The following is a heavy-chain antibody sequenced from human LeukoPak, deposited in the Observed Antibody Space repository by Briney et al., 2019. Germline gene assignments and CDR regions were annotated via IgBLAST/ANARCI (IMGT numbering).Heavy chain of an antibody. Sequence: SVKVSCKASGGTFSSYAISWVRQAPGQGLEWMGGIIPVFGTANYAQKFQGRVTITADKSRSTAYMELSSLRSEDTAVYYCARGDGSGSYYCVYWGQGTLVTVSS. V-gene: IGHV1-69*06. J-gene: IGHJ4*02. CDR2: IIPVFGTA. D-gene: IGHD3-10*01. CDR1: GGTFSSYA. CDR3: ARGDGSGSYYCVY.